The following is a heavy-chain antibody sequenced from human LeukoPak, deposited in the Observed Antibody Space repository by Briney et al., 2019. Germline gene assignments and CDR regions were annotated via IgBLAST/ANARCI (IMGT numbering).Heavy chain of an antibody. J-gene: IGHJ4*02. Sequence: GGSLRLSCAASEFTFSSYGMHWVRQAPGKGLEWVAFIRYDGSTKYYTNSVKGRFTISRDNTKNSLYLQMDTLRAEDKAVYYCARVGKNGWDSDHWGQGTLVTVSS. V-gene: IGHV3-30*02. CDR3: ARVGKNGWDSDH. CDR1: EFTFSSYG. CDR2: IRYDGSTK. D-gene: IGHD6-19*01.